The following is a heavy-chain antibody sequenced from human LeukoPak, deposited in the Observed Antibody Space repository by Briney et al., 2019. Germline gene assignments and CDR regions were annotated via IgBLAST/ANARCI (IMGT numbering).Heavy chain of an antibody. Sequence: GGPLRLSCVASGFSVGNNYMNWVRQAPGKGLEWVSVIYSGGSTYYADSVKGRFTISRDSSKNTLYLQIHSLRVEDTAVYYCARAIRDASVSLRFDYWGQGTLVAVSS. CDR1: GFSVGNNY. CDR3: ARAIRDASVSLRFDY. J-gene: IGHJ4*02. CDR2: IYSGGST. D-gene: IGHD5-24*01. V-gene: IGHV3-66*02.